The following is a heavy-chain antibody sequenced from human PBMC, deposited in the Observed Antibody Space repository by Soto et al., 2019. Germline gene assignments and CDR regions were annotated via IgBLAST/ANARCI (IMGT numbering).Heavy chain of an antibody. CDR2: IIPIFGTA. J-gene: IGHJ6*01. V-gene: IGHV1-69*13. Sequence: SSVKGSCKASVGTFSSYAISWVRQAPLQGLEWMGGIIPIFGTANYAQKFQGRVTITADESTSTAYMELSSLRSEDTAVYYCARFSYIAAAGRGYYYYGMEVWGEGTTVMGSS. CDR1: VGTFSSYA. D-gene: IGHD6-13*01. CDR3: ARFSYIAAAGRGYYYYGMEV.